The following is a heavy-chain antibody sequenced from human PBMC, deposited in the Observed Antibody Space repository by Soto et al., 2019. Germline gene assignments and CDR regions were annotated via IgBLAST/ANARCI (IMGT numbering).Heavy chain of an antibody. CDR3: ARTHSGSYYSGFNY. V-gene: IGHV4-38-2*01. J-gene: IGHJ4*02. D-gene: IGHD1-26*01. CDR2: IYRSGTT. Sequence: SETLSLTCVVSNFSISSGYYWGWIRQSPGKGLEWIASIYRSGTTSYNPSLKSRVTISVDPSKNQFSLMLTAVTAADTAVYYCARTHSGSYYSGFNYWGRGPPVTVSS. CDR1: NFSISSGYY.